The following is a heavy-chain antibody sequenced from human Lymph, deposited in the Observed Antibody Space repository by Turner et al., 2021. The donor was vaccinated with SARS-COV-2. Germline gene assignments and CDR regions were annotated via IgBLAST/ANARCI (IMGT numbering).Heavy chain of an antibody. CDR3: ARGGVDTAMVRYYYYGMDV. V-gene: IGHV4-34*01. J-gene: IGHJ6*02. D-gene: IGHD5-18*01. Sequence: QVQLQQWGARLLKPSETLSLTCAVYGGSFSGYYWSWIRQPPGKGLEWIGEINHSGSTNYNPSLKSRVTISVDTSKNQFSLKLSSVTAADTAVYYCARGGVDTAMVRYYYYGMDVWGQGTTVTVSS. CDR2: INHSGST. CDR1: GGSFSGYY.